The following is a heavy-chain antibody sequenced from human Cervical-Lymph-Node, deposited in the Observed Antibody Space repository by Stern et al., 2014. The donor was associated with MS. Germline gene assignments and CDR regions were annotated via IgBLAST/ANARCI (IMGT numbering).Heavy chain of an antibody. CDR2: ISSSGGT. D-gene: IGHD6-6*01. V-gene: IGHV4-59*08. CDR3: ARGYTTSSGRPDY. CDR1: GGSTSSYY. J-gene: IGHJ4*02. Sequence: VPLVESGPGLVKPSETLSLTCTVSGGSTSSYYWSWIRQPPGKGLEWIGHISSSGGTKYNPPLKRRVTLSLDTSKNPSPPNPGSETAADTAVYYCARGYTTSSGRPDYWGQGTLVTVSS.